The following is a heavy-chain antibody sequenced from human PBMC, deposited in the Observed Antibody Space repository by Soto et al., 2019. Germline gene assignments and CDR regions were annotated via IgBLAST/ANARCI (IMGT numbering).Heavy chain of an antibody. V-gene: IGHV4-39*01. Sequence: SATLSLTCTVSGGSISSSSYYWGWIRQPPGKGLEWIGSIYYSGSTYYNPSLKSRVTISVDTSKNQFSLKLSSVTAADTAVYYCAGKTGLYYYYGMDVWGQGTTVTVSS. D-gene: IGHD3-9*01. CDR1: GGSISSSSYY. J-gene: IGHJ6*02. CDR2: IYYSGST. CDR3: AGKTGLYYYYGMDV.